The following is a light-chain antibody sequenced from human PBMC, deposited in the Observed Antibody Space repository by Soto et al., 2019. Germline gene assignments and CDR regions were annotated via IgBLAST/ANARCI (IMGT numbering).Light chain of an antibody. Sequence: DIQMTQSPSTLSASVGDRVTITFPASQSISGLLAWYQQKPGRAPKLLIYDASNLESGVTSRFSGSGSGTEFPLTISSLQPDDFATYYCQQYDRFSLTFGGGTTVEIK. CDR1: QSISGL. CDR3: QQYDRFSLT. V-gene: IGKV1-5*01. CDR2: DAS. J-gene: IGKJ4*02.